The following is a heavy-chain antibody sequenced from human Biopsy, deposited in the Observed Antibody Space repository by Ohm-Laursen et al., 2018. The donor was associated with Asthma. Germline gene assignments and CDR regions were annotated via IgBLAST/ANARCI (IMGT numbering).Heavy chain of an antibody. D-gene: IGHD3-10*01. J-gene: IGHJ6*02. CDR1: GHTFNSAG. CDR3: ARAVDYSHYYGIDV. Sequence: ASVKVSCKTSGHTFNSAGITWVRQAPGQGLEWMGWISVYNGNAKVAQKLQDRVTMITDTSTSTAYMELRSLRSDDTAVYFCARAVDYSHYYGIDVWGQGTTVTVS. CDR2: ISVYNGNA. V-gene: IGHV1-18*01.